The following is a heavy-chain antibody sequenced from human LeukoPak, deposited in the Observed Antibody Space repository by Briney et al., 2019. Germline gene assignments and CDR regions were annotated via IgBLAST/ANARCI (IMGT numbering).Heavy chain of an antibody. Sequence: ASVKVSCKASGYTFTSYYMHWVRQAPGQGLEWMGIINPSGGSTSYAQKFQGRVTMTRDTSTSTVYMELSSLRSEDTAVYYCVRVWRGYYFDYWGQGTLGTVSS. CDR3: VRVWRGYYFDY. CDR2: INPSGGST. D-gene: IGHD3-10*01. J-gene: IGHJ4*02. CDR1: GYTFTSYY. V-gene: IGHV1-46*03.